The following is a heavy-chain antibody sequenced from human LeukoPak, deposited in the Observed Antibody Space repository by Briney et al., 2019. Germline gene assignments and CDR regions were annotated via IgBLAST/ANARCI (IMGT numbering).Heavy chain of an antibody. CDR1: GYTFTSYY. V-gene: IGHV1-46*01. Sequence: ASVKVSFKASGYTFTSYYMHWVRQAPGQGLEWMGIINPSGGSTSYAQRFQGRVTMTRDTSTSTVYMELSSLRSEDTAVYYCARSDIVVPIFDYWGQGNLLSVSS. D-gene: IGHD2-15*01. CDR2: INPSGGST. CDR3: ARSDIVVPIFDY. J-gene: IGHJ4*02.